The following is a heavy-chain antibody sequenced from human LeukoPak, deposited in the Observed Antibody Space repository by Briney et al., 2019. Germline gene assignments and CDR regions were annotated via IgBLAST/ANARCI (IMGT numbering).Heavy chain of an antibody. CDR1: GFTFSSYY. J-gene: IGHJ6*04. CDR3: ARGLYCSGINCYNGMDV. V-gene: IGHV3-74*01. Sequence: GGSLRLSCAASGFTFSSYYIHWVRQAPGKGLVWVSCINNDGSSTRYADSVKGRFTISRDNAKNTLYLQMNSLRAEDTAVYYCARGLYCSGINCYNGMDVWGKGTTVTVSS. CDR2: INNDGSST. D-gene: IGHD2-2*02.